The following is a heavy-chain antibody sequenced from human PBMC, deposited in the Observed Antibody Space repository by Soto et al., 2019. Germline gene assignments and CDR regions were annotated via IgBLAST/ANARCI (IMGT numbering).Heavy chain of an antibody. CDR3: ATGLWEPRGSSGY. CDR2: TYYRSKWQS. J-gene: IGHJ4*02. Sequence: SQTLSPTSAISGDSVSSNDASWDWIRQSPSRGLEWLGRTYYRSKWQSDYAVSVKSRISINPDTSTDTAYMELSSLRFEDTAVYYCATGLWEPRGSSGYWGQGTLVTVSS. CDR1: GDSVSSNDAS. V-gene: IGHV6-1*01. D-gene: IGHD1-26*01.